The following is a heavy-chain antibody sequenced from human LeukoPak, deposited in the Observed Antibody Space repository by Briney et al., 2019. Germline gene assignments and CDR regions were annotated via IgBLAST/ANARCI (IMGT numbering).Heavy chain of an antibody. CDR1: GYTFTSYD. Sequence: ASVKVSCKASGYTFTSYDINWVRQATGQGLEWMGWMTPNSGNTGYAQKFQGRVTLTRDMSTSTDYLELSSLRSEDTAVYYCARAPDRTLDYWGQGTLVTVSS. V-gene: IGHV1-8*02. J-gene: IGHJ4*02. CDR3: ARAPDRTLDY. CDR2: MTPNSGNT. D-gene: IGHD3-16*02.